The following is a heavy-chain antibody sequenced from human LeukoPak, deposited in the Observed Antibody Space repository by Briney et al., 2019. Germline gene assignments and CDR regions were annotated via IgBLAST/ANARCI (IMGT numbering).Heavy chain of an antibody. V-gene: IGHV4-59*01. CDR3: ARGWSIAAVQYAY. CDR1: GGSISSYY. CDR2: IYYSGTT. D-gene: IGHD6-13*01. Sequence: PSETLSLTCTVSGGSISSYYWSWIRQPPGKGLEWIGYIYYSGTTNYNPSLKSRVTISVDTSKNQFSLKLSSVTAADTAVYYCARGWSIAAVQYAYWGQEPWSPSPQ. J-gene: IGHJ4*01.